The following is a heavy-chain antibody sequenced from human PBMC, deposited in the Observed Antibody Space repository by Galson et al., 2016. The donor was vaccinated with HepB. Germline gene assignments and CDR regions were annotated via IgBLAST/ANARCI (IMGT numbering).Heavy chain of an antibody. CDR2: MSNSGRTV. CDR3: ARGDDYDAAPAGSSHF. V-gene: IGHV3-11*01. D-gene: IGHD6-13*01. J-gene: IGHJ4*02. CDR1: GFSFSDYY. Sequence: SLRLSCAASGFSFSDYYMNWMRQAPGKGLEWVSYMSNSGRTVYYADSVKGRFTVSRDNAKNSFYLQMNSLRAEDTAVYYCARGDDYDAAPAGSSHFWGPGTLATVSS.